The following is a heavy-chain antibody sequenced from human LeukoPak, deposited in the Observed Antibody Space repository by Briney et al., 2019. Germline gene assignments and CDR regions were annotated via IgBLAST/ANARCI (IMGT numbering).Heavy chain of an antibody. Sequence: GGSLRLSCAASGFTFSSYSMNWVRQAPGKGLEWVSSISSSSSYIYYADSVKGRFTISRDNAKNSLYLQMNSLRAEDTAVYYCARESLDYYDSSGYELDYWGQGTLVTVSS. V-gene: IGHV3-21*01. CDR1: GFTFSSYS. D-gene: IGHD3-22*01. CDR2: ISSSSSYI. J-gene: IGHJ4*02. CDR3: ARESLDYYDSSGYELDY.